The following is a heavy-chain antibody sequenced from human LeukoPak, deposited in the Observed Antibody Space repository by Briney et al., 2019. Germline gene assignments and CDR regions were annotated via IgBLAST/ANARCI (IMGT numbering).Heavy chain of an antibody. CDR3: ARDPSSRRDRPPFDI. V-gene: IGHV4-61*02. J-gene: IGHJ3*02. CDR1: GGSISSGSYY. Sequence: SETLSLTCTVSGGSISSGSYYWRWIRQPAGKGLEWIGRIYTSGSTNYNPSLKSRVTISVDTSKNQFSLKLSSVTAADTAVYYCARDPSSRRDRPPFDIWGQGTMVTVSS. CDR2: IYTSGST.